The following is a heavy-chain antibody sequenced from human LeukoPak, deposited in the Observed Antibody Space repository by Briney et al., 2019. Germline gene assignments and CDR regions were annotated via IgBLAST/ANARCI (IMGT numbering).Heavy chain of an antibody. CDR3: ASEHDFWSGPVLG. Sequence: PGGSLRLSCAASGFTFSNYWMHWVRQAPGKGLVWVSRIKGDGSHTIYADSVKGRFTISRDNSKNTLYLQMNSLRAEDTAVYYCASEHDFWSGPVLGWGQGTLVTVSS. CDR1: GFTFSNYW. V-gene: IGHV3-74*01. J-gene: IGHJ4*02. CDR2: IKGDGSHT. D-gene: IGHD3-3*01.